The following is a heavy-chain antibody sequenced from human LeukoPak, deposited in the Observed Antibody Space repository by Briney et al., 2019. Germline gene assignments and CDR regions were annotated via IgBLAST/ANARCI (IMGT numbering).Heavy chain of an antibody. Sequence: PGGSLRLSCAASGFTFSSYAMSWVRQAPGKGLEWVSAISGSGGSTYYADSVKGRFTISRDNSKNTLYLQMNSLRAEDTAVYYCARAGYSSSWYLFFFDYWGQGTLVTVSS. V-gene: IGHV3-23*01. J-gene: IGHJ4*02. CDR3: ARAGYSSSWYLFFFDY. D-gene: IGHD6-13*01. CDR1: GFTFSSYA. CDR2: ISGSGGST.